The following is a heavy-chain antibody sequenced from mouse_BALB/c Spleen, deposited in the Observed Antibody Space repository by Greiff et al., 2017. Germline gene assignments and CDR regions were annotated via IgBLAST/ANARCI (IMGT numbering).Heavy chain of an antibody. CDR2: IYPSDSYT. J-gene: IGHJ4*01. Sequence: VQLQQPGAELVRPGASVKLSCKASGYTFTSYWINWVKQRPGQGLEWIGNIYPSDSYTNYNQKFKDKATLTVDKSSSTAYMQLSSPTSEDSAVYYCTTLGEGYAMDYWGQGTSVTVSS. CDR3: TTLGEGYAMDY. V-gene: IGHV1-69*02. CDR1: GYTFTSYW.